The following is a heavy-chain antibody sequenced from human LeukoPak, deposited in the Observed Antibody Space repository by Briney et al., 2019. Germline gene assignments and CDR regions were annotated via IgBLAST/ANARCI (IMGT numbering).Heavy chain of an antibody. D-gene: IGHD6-6*01. CDR3: ARDIYSSSSGWGY. V-gene: IGHV3-21*01. CDR1: GFTFSSYS. J-gene: IGHJ4*02. CDR2: ISSSGSYI. Sequence: GGSLRLSCAASGFTFSSYSMNWVRQAPGKGLEWVSSISSSGSYIYYADSVKGRFTISRDNAKNSLYLQMNSLRAEDTAVYYCARDIYSSSSGWGYWGQGTLVTVSS.